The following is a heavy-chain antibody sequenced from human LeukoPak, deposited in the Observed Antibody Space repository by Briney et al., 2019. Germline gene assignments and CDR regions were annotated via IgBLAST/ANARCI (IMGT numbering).Heavy chain of an antibody. CDR2: IYYSGST. CDR1: GGSISSYY. D-gene: IGHD3-22*01. V-gene: IGHV4-59*08. CDR3: ARHKESKTPSSGYYPPDY. J-gene: IGHJ4*02. Sequence: PSETLSLTCTVSGGSISSYYWSWIRQPPGKGLEWIGYIYYSGSTNYNPSLKSRVTISVDTSKNQFSLKLSSVTAADTAVYYCARHKESKTPSSGYYPPDYWGQGTLVTVSS.